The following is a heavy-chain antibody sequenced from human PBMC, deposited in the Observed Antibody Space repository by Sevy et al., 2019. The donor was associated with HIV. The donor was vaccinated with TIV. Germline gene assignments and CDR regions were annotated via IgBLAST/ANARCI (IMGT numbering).Heavy chain of an antibody. J-gene: IGHJ4*02. CDR1: GGSISSSSYY. CDR3: ARRAGSYYVDY. CDR2: IYYSGST. D-gene: IGHD6-13*01. V-gene: IGHV4-39*01. Sequence: SETLSLTCTVSGGSISSSSYYWGWIRQPPGKGLEWIGCIYYSGSTYYNPSLKSRVTISVDTSKNQFSLKLSSVTAADTAVYYCARRAGSYYVDYWGQGTLVTVSS.